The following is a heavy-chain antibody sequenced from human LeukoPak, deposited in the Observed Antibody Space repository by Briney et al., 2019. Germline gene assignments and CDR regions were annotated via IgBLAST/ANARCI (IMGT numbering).Heavy chain of an antibody. CDR3: ARQPSITIFGILIPKYFEY. J-gene: IGHJ4*02. CDR1: AGSISSSSYY. V-gene: IGHV4-39*01. CDR2: IYHSGST. D-gene: IGHD3-3*01. Sequence: SETLSLTCTVPAGSISSSSYYWGWIRQPPGKGLEWIGSIYHSGSTYSSPSLRSRLTISVDTSKNRFSLKLSSVTAADTAVYFCARQPSITIFGILIPKYFEYWGQGTLVTVSS.